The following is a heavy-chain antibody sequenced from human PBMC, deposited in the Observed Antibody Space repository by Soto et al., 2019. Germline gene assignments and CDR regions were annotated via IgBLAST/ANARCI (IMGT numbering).Heavy chain of an antibody. D-gene: IGHD5-12*01. CDR2: ISSSSSTI. CDR1: GFTFSSYS. V-gene: IGHV3-48*01. Sequence: PXXSLRLSFAASGFTFSSYSMHWVRQAPGKGLEWVSYISSSSSTIYYADSVKGRFTISRDNAKNSLYLHMNSLRAEDTAVYYCAREGYPFDYWGQGTLVTVSS. CDR3: AREGYPFDY. J-gene: IGHJ4*02.